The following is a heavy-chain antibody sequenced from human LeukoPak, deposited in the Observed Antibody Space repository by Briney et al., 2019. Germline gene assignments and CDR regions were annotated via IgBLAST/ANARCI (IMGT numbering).Heavy chain of an antibody. CDR1: GYTFTGYY. V-gene: IGHV1-2*02. Sequence: ASVKVSCKASGYTFTGYYMHWVRQAPGQGLEWMGWINPNSGGTNYAQKFQGRVTMTRDTSISTAYMELSRLRSDDTAVYYCAPSATSIAAAYGYWSQGTLVTVSS. CDR3: APSATSIAAAYGY. J-gene: IGHJ4*02. CDR2: INPNSGGT. D-gene: IGHD6-13*01.